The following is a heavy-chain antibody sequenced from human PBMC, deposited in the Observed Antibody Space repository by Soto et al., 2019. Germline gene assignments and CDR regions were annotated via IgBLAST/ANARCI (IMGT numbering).Heavy chain of an antibody. J-gene: IGHJ4*02. D-gene: IGHD6-19*01. CDR3: ARDQGSIAVAGTI. Sequence: EVQLVESGGGLIQPGGSLRLACAASGFSVSSNYTSWVRQAPGQGLAGVSVIYTGASLHYADSGEGRVTISRDISKNTRYLQMNSLRAEDTAVYYCARDQGSIAVAGTIWGQGTLVTVSS. V-gene: IGHV3-53*01. CDR2: IYTGASL. CDR1: GFSVSSNY.